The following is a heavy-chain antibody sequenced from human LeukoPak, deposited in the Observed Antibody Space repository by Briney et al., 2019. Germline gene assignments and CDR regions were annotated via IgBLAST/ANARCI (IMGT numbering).Heavy chain of an antibody. CDR2: RSIYNGNT. Sequence: GDSVKVSCKASGYDFINYGISWVRQAPGQGLEWMGWRSIYNGNTDYKLQGRVTMTTDTSTSTAYMELRSLRSDDTAVYYCARARNVMVIGDVWGKGTTVIVSS. J-gene: IGHJ6*04. V-gene: IGHV1-18*01. D-gene: IGHD2/OR15-2a*01. CDR3: ARARNVMVIGDV. CDR1: GYDFINYG.